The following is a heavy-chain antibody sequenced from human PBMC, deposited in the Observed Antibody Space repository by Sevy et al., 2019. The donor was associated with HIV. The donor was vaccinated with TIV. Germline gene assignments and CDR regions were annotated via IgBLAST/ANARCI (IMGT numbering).Heavy chain of an antibody. V-gene: IGHV3-9*01. CDR1: GFTFDDYA. CDR2: ISWNSGSI. CDR3: AKDSSAAAAGTVYFDY. J-gene: IGHJ4*02. Sequence: GGSLRLSCAASGFTFDDYAMHWVRQAPGKGLEWVSGISWNSGSIGHADSVKGRFTISRDNAKNSLYLQMNSLRAEDTALYYCAKDSSAAAAGTVYFDYWGQGTLVTVSS. D-gene: IGHD6-13*01.